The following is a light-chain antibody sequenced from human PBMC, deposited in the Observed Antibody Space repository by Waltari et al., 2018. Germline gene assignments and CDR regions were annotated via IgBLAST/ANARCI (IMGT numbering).Light chain of an antibody. CDR1: STDIGASNY. V-gene: IGLV2-8*01. CDR3: SSYAGRNTL. J-gene: IGLJ2*01. CDR2: EVN. Sequence: QSALTQPPSASGAPGQSVTISCTGTSTDIGASNYVSWYQQHPGEAPKPLIYEVNKRPSGVPNRFSGSKSGDTASLTVSGLQADDEGDYYCSSYAGRNTLFGGGTKLTVL.